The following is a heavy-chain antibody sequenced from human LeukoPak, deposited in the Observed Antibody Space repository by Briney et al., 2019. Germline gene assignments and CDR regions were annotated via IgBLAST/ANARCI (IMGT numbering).Heavy chain of an antibody. J-gene: IGHJ4*02. D-gene: IGHD3-10*01. V-gene: IGHV4-39*01. CDR2: IYLSGST. CDR1: AGSISSSTYY. CDR3: ARLSHYYGSGGIDY. Sequence: PSETLSLTCTVSAGSISSSTYYWGWIRQPPGKGLEWIGTIYLSGSTYYNPSLKSRITISVDTSKNQFSLKVSSVTAADTAVYYCARLSHYYGSGGIDYWGQGTLVTVSS.